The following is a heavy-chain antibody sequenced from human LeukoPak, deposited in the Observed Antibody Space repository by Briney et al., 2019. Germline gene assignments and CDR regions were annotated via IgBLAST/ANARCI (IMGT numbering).Heavy chain of an antibody. CDR3: ASLHCSSTSCDPDYGMDV. J-gene: IGHJ6*02. V-gene: IGHV1-18*01. Sequence: GASVKVSCKASGYTFTSYGISWVRQAPGQGLEWMGWISAYNGNTNYAQKLQGRVTMTTDTSTSTAYMELRSLRSDDTAVYYCASLHCSSTSCDPDYGMDVWGQGTTVTVSS. CDR2: ISAYNGNT. D-gene: IGHD2-2*01. CDR1: GYTFTSYG.